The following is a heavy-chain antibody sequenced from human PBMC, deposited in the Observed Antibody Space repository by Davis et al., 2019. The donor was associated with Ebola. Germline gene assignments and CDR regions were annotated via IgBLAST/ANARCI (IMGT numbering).Heavy chain of an antibody. Sequence: GESLKISCAASGFTFSDYYMSWIRQAPGKGLEWVSYISSSGSTIYYADSVKGRFTISRDNAKNSLYLQMNSLRAEDTAVYYCGAYYYGSGSYYDEFFDYWGQGTLVTVSS. CDR1: GFTFSDYY. CDR3: GAYYYGSGSYYDEFFDY. D-gene: IGHD3-10*01. J-gene: IGHJ4*02. V-gene: IGHV3-11*04. CDR2: ISSSGSTI.